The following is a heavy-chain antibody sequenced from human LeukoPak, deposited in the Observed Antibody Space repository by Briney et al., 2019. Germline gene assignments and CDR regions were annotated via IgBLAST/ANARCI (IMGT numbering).Heavy chain of an antibody. CDR1: GFTFSSYA. CDR3: AKVWGYDILTGTFDY. J-gene: IGHJ4*02. CDR2: SGDNT. D-gene: IGHD3-9*01. Sequence: GGSLRLSCAASGFTFSSYAMSWVRQAPGKGLEWVSSSGDNTRYADSVKGRFTISRDNSKNTLYLQMNSLRAEDTAVYYCAKVWGYDILTGTFDYWGQGALVTVSS. V-gene: IGHV3-23*01.